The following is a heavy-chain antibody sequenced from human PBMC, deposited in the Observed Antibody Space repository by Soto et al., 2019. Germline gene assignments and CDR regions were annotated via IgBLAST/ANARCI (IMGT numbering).Heavy chain of an antibody. V-gene: IGHV3-21*01. J-gene: IGHJ4*02. CDR1: GFTFSSYS. Sequence: EVQLVESGGGLVKPGGSLRLSWAASGFTFSSYSMNWVRQAPGKGLEWGSSISSSSSYIDYADSVKGRFTISRDNAKNSLYLQMNSLRAEDTAVYYCARGPHIVATIEREIDYWGQGTLVTVSS. CDR3: ARGPHIVATIEREIDY. CDR2: ISSSSSYI. D-gene: IGHD5-12*01.